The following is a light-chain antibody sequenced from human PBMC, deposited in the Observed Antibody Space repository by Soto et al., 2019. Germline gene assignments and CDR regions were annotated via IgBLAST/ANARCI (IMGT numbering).Light chain of an antibody. Sequence: EIVLTQSPGTLSLSPGERATLSCRASQSVSSNYLAWYQQKPGQAPRPLIYVASSGATGIPDRFSGSGAGTDFTLTISRLEPEDFAVYYCQQYGSSPWTFGQGTKVDIK. CDR3: QQYGSSPWT. J-gene: IGKJ1*01. CDR1: QSVSSNY. V-gene: IGKV3-20*01. CDR2: VAS.